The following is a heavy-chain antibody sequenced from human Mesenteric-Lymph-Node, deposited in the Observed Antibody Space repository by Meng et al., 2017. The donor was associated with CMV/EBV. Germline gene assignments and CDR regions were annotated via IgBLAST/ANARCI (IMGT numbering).Heavy chain of an antibody. Sequence: GQLRQWGAGLLNPSETLSVTCAVYGGSFSGYYWNWIRQSPEKGLEWIGEINHSGSTTYNPSFTSRIIISVDTSTNQISLNMSSVTAADTAVYYCARGSSYDILTGYVDYWGQGALVTVSS. CDR2: INHSGST. D-gene: IGHD3-9*01. V-gene: IGHV4-34*01. J-gene: IGHJ4*02. CDR1: GGSFSGYY. CDR3: ARGSSYDILTGYVDY.